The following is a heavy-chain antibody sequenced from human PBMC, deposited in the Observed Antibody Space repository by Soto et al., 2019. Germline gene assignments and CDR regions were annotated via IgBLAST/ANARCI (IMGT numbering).Heavy chain of an antibody. CDR2: ISSSSSYI. CDR3: ASTNSRSYYMDV. V-gene: IGHV3-21*01. J-gene: IGHJ6*03. D-gene: IGHD6-13*01. CDR1: GFTFSSYS. Sequence: EVQLVESGGGLVKPGGSLRLSCAASGFTFSSYSMNWVRQAPGKGLEWVSSISSSSSYIDYADSVKGRFTISRDNAKNSLYLQMNSLRAEDTAVYYCASTNSRSYYMDVWGKGTKVTVSS.